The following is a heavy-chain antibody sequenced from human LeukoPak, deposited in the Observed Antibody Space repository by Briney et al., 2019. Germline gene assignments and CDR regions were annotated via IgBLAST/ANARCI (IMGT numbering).Heavy chain of an antibody. Sequence: SETLSLTCTVSGGSISSSSYYWGWIRPPPGKGLEWIGSIYYSGSTYYNPSLKSRVTISVDTPKNQFSLKLSSVTAADTAVYYCARLHGDLPWDDYWGQGTLVTVSS. CDR3: ARLHGDLPWDDY. CDR2: IYYSGST. V-gene: IGHV4-39*01. CDR1: GGSISSSSYY. J-gene: IGHJ4*02. D-gene: IGHD4-17*01.